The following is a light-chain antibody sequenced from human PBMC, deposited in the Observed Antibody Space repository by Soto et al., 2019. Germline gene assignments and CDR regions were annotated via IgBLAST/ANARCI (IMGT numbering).Light chain of an antibody. CDR2: GTS. J-gene: IGKJ1*01. CDR1: PGISSN. V-gene: IGKV1-6*01. Sequence: AIQMTQSPSPFPALEGAGATITCRASPGISSNVAWYQQRPGEAPRLLIYGTSNLQRGVPSRFSGSGSGTDFTLTISSLQPEDFATYYCQQDYDYPRTFGQGTKVEIK. CDR3: QQDYDYPRT.